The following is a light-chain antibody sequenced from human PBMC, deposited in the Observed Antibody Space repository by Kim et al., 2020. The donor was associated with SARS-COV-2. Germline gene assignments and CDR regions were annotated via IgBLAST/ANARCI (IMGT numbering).Light chain of an antibody. Sequence: GDRVTITCRASQSFSTWLAWYQQKPGKVPRLLIYKTSILENGVPSRFSGSGSGTEFTLNISSLQPDDFATYYCQQYNNFPITFGQGTRLEIK. CDR2: KTS. V-gene: IGKV1-5*03. J-gene: IGKJ5*01. CDR1: QSFSTW. CDR3: QQYNNFPIT.